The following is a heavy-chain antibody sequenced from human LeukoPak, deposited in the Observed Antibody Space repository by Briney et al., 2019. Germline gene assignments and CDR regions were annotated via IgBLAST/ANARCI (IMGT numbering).Heavy chain of an antibody. D-gene: IGHD1-26*01. CDR3: ARQPTWAFPNFAY. V-gene: IGHV3-48*03. CDR1: GFTFSNYE. CDR2: ITSSGSRI. Sequence: GGSLRLSCAASGFTFSNYEMNWVRQAPGKGLEWVSFITSSGSRIYYADSVKGRFTLSRDNAKNSLYLQMNGLRAEDTAVYYCARQPTWAFPNFAYWGQGTLVTVSS. J-gene: IGHJ4*02.